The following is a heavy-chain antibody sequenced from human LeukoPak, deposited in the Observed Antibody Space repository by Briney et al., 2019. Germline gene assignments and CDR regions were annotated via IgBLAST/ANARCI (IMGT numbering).Heavy chain of an antibody. CDR3: ARDQGEGVVYY. D-gene: IGHD3-16*01. Sequence: GRSLRLSCAASGFTFDDYAMHWVRQAPGKGLEWVSGISWNSGSIGYADSVKGRFTISRDNAKNSLYLQMNSLRAEDTAVYYCARDQGEGVVYYWGQGTLVTVSS. V-gene: IGHV3-9*01. CDR1: GFTFDDYA. J-gene: IGHJ4*02. CDR2: ISWNSGSI.